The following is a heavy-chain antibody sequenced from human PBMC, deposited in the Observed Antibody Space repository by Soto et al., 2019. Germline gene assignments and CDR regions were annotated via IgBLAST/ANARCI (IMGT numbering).Heavy chain of an antibody. CDR3: ARSGYSYGSNWFDP. V-gene: IGHV3-21*01. J-gene: IGHJ5*02. Sequence: PGGSLRLSCAASGFTFSSYSMNWVRQAPGKGLEWVSYISSTSSYIYYADSVKGRFTISRDNAKNSLYLQMNSLRAEDTAVYYCARSGYSYGSNWFDPWGQGTLVTVSS. D-gene: IGHD5-18*01. CDR1: GFTFSSYS. CDR2: ISSTSSYI.